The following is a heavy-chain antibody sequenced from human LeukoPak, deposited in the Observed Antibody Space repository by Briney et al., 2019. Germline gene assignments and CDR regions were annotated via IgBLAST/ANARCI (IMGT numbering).Heavy chain of an antibody. CDR3: ARVAVIAAAGTFDY. J-gene: IGHJ4*02. V-gene: IGHV3-11*06. Sequence: GGSLRLSCAASGFTFRNYDMTWVRQAPGKGLEWVSYISSSSSDTIYADSVKGRFTITRDNAKNSLYLQMNSLRAEDTAVYYCARVAVIAAAGTFDYWGQGTLVTVSS. CDR1: GFTFRNYD. D-gene: IGHD6-13*01. CDR2: ISSSSSDT.